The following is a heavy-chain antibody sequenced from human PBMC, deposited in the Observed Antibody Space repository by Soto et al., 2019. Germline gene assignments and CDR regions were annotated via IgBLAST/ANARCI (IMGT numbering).Heavy chain of an antibody. Sequence: EVQLLESGGGLVQPGGSLRLSCAASGFTFSSYAMSWVRQAPGKGLEWVSAISGSGGITYYADSVKGRFTISRDNSKNTLYLQMNSLRAEDTAVYYCAKDWGIAAAGAMTPLDYWGQGTLVTVSS. CDR2: ISGSGGIT. J-gene: IGHJ4*02. CDR3: AKDWGIAAAGAMTPLDY. V-gene: IGHV3-23*01. D-gene: IGHD6-13*01. CDR1: GFTFSSYA.